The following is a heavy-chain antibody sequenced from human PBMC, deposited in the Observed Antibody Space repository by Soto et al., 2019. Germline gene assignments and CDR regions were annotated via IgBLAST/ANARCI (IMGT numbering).Heavy chain of an antibody. V-gene: IGHV3-48*03. D-gene: IGHD3-10*01. CDR3: ASSALNYGFGTIES. CDR2: ISSSGSRI. J-gene: IGHJ5*01. Sequence: GGALRLSCGASGFTVSSYETTRVRQAPGKGLEWVSYISSSGSRIYYTDSVKGRFTISRDNAKNSLYLQMYSLRAEDTAVNYCASSALNYGFGTIESRGHGPLVTL. CDR1: GFTVSSYE.